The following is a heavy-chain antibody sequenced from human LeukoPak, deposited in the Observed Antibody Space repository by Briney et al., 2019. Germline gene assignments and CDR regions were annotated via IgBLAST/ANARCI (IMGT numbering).Heavy chain of an antibody. CDR2: INHSGST. J-gene: IGHJ4*02. V-gene: IGHV4-34*01. CDR1: GGSFSGYY. D-gene: IGHD3-10*01. Sequence: SETLSLTCAVYGGSFSGYYWSWIRQPPGKGLEWIGEINHSGSTNYNPSLKSRVTISVDTSKNQFSLKLSSVTAADTAVYYCARTKGSGSPSFDYWGQGTLVTVSS. CDR3: ARTKGSGSPSFDY.